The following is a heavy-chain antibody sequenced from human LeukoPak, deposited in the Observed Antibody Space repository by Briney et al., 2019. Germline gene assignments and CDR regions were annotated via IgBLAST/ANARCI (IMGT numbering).Heavy chain of an antibody. CDR2: ISWNSGSI. CDR1: GFTFDDYA. D-gene: IGHD3-22*01. CDR3: AKDKAPYYYDSSGYLDY. J-gene: IGHJ4*02. Sequence: GGSLRLSCAASGFTFDDYAMHWVRQAPGKGLEWVSGISWNSGSIGYADSVKGRFTISRDNAKNSLYLQMNSLGAEDTALYYCAKDKAPYYYDSSGYLDYWGQGTLVTVSS. V-gene: IGHV3-9*01.